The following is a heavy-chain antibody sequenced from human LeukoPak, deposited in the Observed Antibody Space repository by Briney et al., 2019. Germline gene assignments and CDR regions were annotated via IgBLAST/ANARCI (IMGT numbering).Heavy chain of an antibody. D-gene: IGHD6-13*01. J-gene: IGHJ4*02. CDR2: INHSGST. Sequence: PSETLSLTCAVYGGSFSGYYWSWIRQPPRKGLEWIGQINHSGSTNYNPSLKSRVTISVDTSKNQFSLKLSSVTAADTAVYYCARGVAADSYYFDYWGQGTLVTVSS. V-gene: IGHV4-34*01. CDR3: ARGVAADSYYFDY. CDR1: GGSFSGYY.